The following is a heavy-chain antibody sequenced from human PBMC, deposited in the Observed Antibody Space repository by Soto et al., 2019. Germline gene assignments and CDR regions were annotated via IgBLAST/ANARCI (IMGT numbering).Heavy chain of an antibody. CDR1: GFTFDDYA. J-gene: IGHJ6*02. CDR2: ITWNSDEI. Sequence: PGGSLRLSCAASGFTFDDYAMHWFRQRPGRGLEWVSGITWNSDEIGYPDSVKGRFSISRDNAKKYLYLQMNSLRPDDPAFYYFAASRGFDSSGYSGYYYGMDVWGQGTTVTVSS. V-gene: IGHV3-9*01. CDR3: AASRGFDSSGYSGYYYGMDV. D-gene: IGHD3-22*01.